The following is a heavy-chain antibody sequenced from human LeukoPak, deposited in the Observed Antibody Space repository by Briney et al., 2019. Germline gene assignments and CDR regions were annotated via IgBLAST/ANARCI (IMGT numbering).Heavy chain of an antibody. D-gene: IGHD4-11*01. CDR2: ISAYNGNT. Sequence: GASVKVSCKASGYTFTSYGISWVRQAPGQGLEWMGWISAYNGNTNYAQKLQGRVTMTTDTSTSTAYMELRSLRSDDTAVYYCARASLVHYSNYNWFDPWGQGTLVTVSS. CDR3: ARASLVHYSNYNWFDP. V-gene: IGHV1-18*01. J-gene: IGHJ5*02. CDR1: GYTFTSYG.